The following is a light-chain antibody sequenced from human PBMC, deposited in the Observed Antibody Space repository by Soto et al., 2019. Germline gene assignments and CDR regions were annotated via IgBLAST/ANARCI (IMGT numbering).Light chain of an antibody. CDR3: ASYAGSQNYV. Sequence: QSALTQPPSASGSLGQSVTISCTGTSADVGGYNFVSWYQQHPGKAPKLMIIEVSQRPSGVPDRFSGSKSGNTASLTVSELQAEDEADYYCASYAGSQNYVFGTGTKLTVL. J-gene: IGLJ1*01. CDR2: EVS. V-gene: IGLV2-8*01. CDR1: SADVGGYNF.